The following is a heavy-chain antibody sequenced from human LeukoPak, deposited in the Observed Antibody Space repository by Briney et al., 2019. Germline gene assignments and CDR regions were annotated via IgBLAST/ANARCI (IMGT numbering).Heavy chain of an antibody. CDR3: ASAGGSGSDYFY. V-gene: IGHV1-46*01. J-gene: IGHJ4*02. CDR1: GYTFTSYY. D-gene: IGHD3-10*01. Sequence: GASVKVSCKAFGYTFTSYYMHWVRQAPGQGLEWMGIINPSGGSTSYAQKFQGRVTMTRDTSTSTVYMELRSLRSEDTAVYYCASAGGSGSDYFYWGQGTLVTVSS. CDR2: INPSGGST.